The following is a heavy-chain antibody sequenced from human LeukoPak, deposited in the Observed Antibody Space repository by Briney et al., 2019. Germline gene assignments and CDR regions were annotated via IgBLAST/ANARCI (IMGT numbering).Heavy chain of an antibody. Sequence: ASVTVSFTASGYTFTDYYIHWVRQAPGQGLEWMGIINPSGGSTSYAQKFQARVTMTRDTSTSTVYMELSSLKSEDTAVYYCARRFLTGESDFWGQGTLVTVSS. CDR1: GYTFTDYY. CDR2: INPSGGST. V-gene: IGHV1-46*01. CDR3: ARRFLTGESDF. D-gene: IGHD7-27*01. J-gene: IGHJ4*02.